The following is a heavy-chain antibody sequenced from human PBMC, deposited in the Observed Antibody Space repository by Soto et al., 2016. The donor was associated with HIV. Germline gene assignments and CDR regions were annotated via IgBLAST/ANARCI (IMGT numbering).Heavy chain of an antibody. V-gene: IGHV4-39*01. D-gene: IGHD3-10*01. CDR1: GGSISSSSYY. CDR2: IYYSGST. J-gene: IGHJ4*02. Sequence: QLQLQESGPGLVKPSETLSLTCTVSGGSISSSSYYWGWIRQPPGKGLEWIGSIYYSGSTYYNPSLKSRVTISVDTSKNQFSLKLSSVTAADTAVYYCASPGYGSGSWYFDYWGQGTLVTVSS. CDR3: ASPGYGSGSWYFDY.